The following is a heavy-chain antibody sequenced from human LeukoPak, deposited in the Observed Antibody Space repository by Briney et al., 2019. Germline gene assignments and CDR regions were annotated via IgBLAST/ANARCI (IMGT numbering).Heavy chain of an antibody. D-gene: IGHD6-6*01. CDR1: GGSISSYY. Sequence: SETLSLTCTVSGGSISSYYWSWIRQPAGKGLEWIGRIYTSGSTNYNPSLKSRVTMSVDTSKNQFSLKLSSVTAADAAVYYCARVEAARPSAVVGAFDIWGQGTMVTVSS. CDR2: IYTSGST. V-gene: IGHV4-4*07. CDR3: ARVEAARPSAVVGAFDI. J-gene: IGHJ3*02.